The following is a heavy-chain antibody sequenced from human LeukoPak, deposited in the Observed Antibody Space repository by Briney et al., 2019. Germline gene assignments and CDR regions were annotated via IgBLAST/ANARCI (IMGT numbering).Heavy chain of an antibody. J-gene: IGHJ4*02. CDR1: GFTFGSYA. Sequence: GGSLRLSCAASGFTFGSYAMSWVRQAPGKGLEWVSAISGSGGSTYYADSVKGRFTISRDNSKNTLYLQMNSLRAEDTAVYYCAKKLWYYYGSGSYVDYWGQGTLVTVSS. CDR2: ISGSGGST. V-gene: IGHV3-23*01. CDR3: AKKLWYYYGSGSYVDY. D-gene: IGHD3-10*01.